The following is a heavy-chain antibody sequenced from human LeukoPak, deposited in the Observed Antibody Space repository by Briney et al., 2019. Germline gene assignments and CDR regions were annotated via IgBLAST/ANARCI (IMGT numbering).Heavy chain of an antibody. D-gene: IGHD5-18*01. CDR1: GYTFTGYY. Sequence: ASVKVSCKASGYTFTGYYLHWVRQAPGQGLEWMGWINPNSGGTNYAQKFQGRVTMTRDTSISTAYMELSRLRSDDTAVYYCARDFRAAMVSDWFDPWGQGTLVTVSS. CDR2: INPNSGGT. J-gene: IGHJ5*02. CDR3: ARDFRAAMVSDWFDP. V-gene: IGHV1-2*02.